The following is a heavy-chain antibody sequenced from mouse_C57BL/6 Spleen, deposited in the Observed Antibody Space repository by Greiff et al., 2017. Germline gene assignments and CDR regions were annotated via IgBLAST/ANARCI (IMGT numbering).Heavy chain of an antibody. V-gene: IGHV1-59*01. CDR3: ARGRWFDY. J-gene: IGHJ2*01. Sequence: VQLQQPGAELVRPGTSVKLSCKASGYTFTSYWMHWVKQRPGQGLEWIGVIDPSDSYTTYNQKFKGKATLTVDKSSSTAYMQLSSLTSEDSAVYYCARGRWFDYWGQGTTLTVSS. D-gene: IGHD1-1*02. CDR2: IDPSDSYT. CDR1: GYTFTSYW.